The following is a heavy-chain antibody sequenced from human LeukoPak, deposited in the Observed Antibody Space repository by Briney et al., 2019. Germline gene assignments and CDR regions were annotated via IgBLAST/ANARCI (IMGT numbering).Heavy chain of an antibody. CDR3: ARGSSGWYYFDY. D-gene: IGHD6-19*01. Sequence: GRSLRLSCAASGFTFSSYGMHWVRQAPGKGLEWVAVIWYDGSNKYYADSVKGRFTTSRDNSKNTLYLQMNSLRAEDTAVYYCARGSSGWYYFDYWGQGTLVTVSS. CDR1: GFTFSSYG. J-gene: IGHJ4*02. V-gene: IGHV3-33*01. CDR2: IWYDGSNK.